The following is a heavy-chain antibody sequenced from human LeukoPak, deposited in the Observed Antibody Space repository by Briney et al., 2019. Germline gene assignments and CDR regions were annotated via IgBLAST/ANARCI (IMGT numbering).Heavy chain of an antibody. V-gene: IGHV4-39*01. D-gene: IGHD4-11*01. CDR2: IHYSGDT. Sequence: PSETLSLTCTVSGGSFSSSSYYWVWIRQPPGKGLEWIGTIHYSGDTYYNPSLKSRVTISVDTSKNQFSLKLSSVTAADTAVYYCARGPDRNYRIRKVPRCAFDIWGQGTMVTVSS. CDR1: GGSFSSSSYY. J-gene: IGHJ3*02. CDR3: ARGPDRNYRIRKVPRCAFDI.